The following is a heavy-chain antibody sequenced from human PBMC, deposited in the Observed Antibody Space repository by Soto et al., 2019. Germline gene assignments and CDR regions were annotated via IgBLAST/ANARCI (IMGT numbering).Heavy chain of an antibody. D-gene: IGHD5-18*01. Sequence: GGSLRLSCAASGFTFGDYGMSWVRQAPGKGLEWVSGINWNGGSTGYADSVKGRFTISRDNAKNSLYLQMNSLRAEDTALSYGAREYTVTAMVLYYYYYMDVWGKGTTVTVSS. CDR2: INWNGGST. V-gene: IGHV3-20*04. CDR3: AREYTVTAMVLYYYYYMDV. J-gene: IGHJ6*03. CDR1: GFTFGDYG.